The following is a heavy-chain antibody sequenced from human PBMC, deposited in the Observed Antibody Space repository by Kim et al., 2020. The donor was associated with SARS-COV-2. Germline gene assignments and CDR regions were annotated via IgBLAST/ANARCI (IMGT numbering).Heavy chain of an antibody. CDR3: ARRGSTGFFDY. J-gene: IGHJ4*02. D-gene: IGHD3-16*01. Sequence: SETLSLTCTVSGGSISSYYWSWIRQPPGKGLEWIGYIYYSGSTNYNPSLKSRVTISVDTSKNQFSLKLSSVTAADTAVYYCARRGSTGFFDYWGQGTRVTVSS. V-gene: IGHV4-59*08. CDR1: GGSISSYY. CDR2: IYYSGST.